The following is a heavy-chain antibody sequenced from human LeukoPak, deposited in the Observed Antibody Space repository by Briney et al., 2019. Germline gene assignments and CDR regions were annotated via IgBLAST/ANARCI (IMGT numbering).Heavy chain of an antibody. D-gene: IGHD6-19*01. J-gene: IGHJ4*02. Sequence: PGGSLRLSCEGSAFIFSGHWMNWVRQSPGKGLEWIGEIYHTGSTNYNPSLKSRVTMSVDTPKNQFSLKVNSVTAADTATYYCAREVAAGSYRGFDYWGQGTLVTVSS. CDR2: IYHTGST. CDR3: AREVAAGSYRGFDY. V-gene: IGHV4-4*02. CDR1: AFIFSGHW.